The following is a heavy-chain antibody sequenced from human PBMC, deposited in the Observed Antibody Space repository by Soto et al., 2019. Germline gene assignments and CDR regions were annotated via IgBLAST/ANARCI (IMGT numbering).Heavy chain of an antibody. Sequence: SQTLSLTCAISGDSVSSHSAAWNWIRQSPSRGLEWLGRTYYRSKWYNDYAVSVKSRITINPDTSKNQFSLQLNSVTPEDTAVYYCARENSPYDSSGYYLYYYYYYGMDVWGQGTTVTVSS. V-gene: IGHV6-1*01. J-gene: IGHJ6*02. CDR2: TYYRSKWYN. CDR1: GDSVSSHSAA. CDR3: ARENSPYDSSGYYLYYYYYYGMDV. D-gene: IGHD3-22*01.